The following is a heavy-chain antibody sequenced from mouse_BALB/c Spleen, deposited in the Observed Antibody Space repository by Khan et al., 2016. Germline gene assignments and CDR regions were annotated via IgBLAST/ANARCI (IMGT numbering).Heavy chain of an antibody. CDR1: GDSITSGY. J-gene: IGHJ4*01. V-gene: IGHV3-8*02. Sequence: VQLKESGPSLVTPSQTLSLTCSVTGDSITSGYWNWIRKFPGNKLEYMGYISYSGTTYYNPSLKSRISITRDTSKNQYNLQLNSVTTEDTATYXSARSSTASYYAMDYWGQGTSVTVSS. CDR3: ARSSTASYYAMDY. CDR2: ISYSGTT. D-gene: IGHD1-2*01.